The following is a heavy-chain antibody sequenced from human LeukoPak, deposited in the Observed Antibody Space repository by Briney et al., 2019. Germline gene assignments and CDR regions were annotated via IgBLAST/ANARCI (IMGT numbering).Heavy chain of an antibody. V-gene: IGHV5-51*01. CDR1: GYSFTSYW. D-gene: IGHD3-22*01. J-gene: IGHJ3*02. CDR3: ARHATRSGYYPDAFDI. Sequence: GESLKISFKGSGYSFTSYWIGWVRQMPGKGLEWMGIIYPGDSDTRYSPSFQGQVTISADKSISTAYLQWSSLKASDTAMYYCARHATRSGYYPDAFDIWGQGTMVTVSS. CDR2: IYPGDSDT.